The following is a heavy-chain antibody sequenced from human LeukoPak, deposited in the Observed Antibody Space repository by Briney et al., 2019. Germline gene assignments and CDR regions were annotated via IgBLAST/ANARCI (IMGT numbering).Heavy chain of an antibody. CDR2: IKQDGSEK. V-gene: IGHV3-7*01. Sequence: GGSLRLSCAASGFTFSSYWMSWFRQAPGKGLEWVANIKQDGSEKYYVDSVKGRFTISRDNAKSSLYLQMNSLRAEDTAVYYCARGPVGYCSITSCSFDYWGQGTLVTVSS. J-gene: IGHJ4*02. CDR3: ARGPVGYCSITSCSFDY. D-gene: IGHD2-2*01. CDR1: GFTFSSYW.